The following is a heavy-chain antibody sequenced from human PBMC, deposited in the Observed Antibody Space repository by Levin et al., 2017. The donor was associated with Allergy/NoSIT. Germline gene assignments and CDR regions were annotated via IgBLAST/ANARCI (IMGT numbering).Heavy chain of an antibody. CDR3: ARGTHYSLDV. J-gene: IGHJ6*02. V-gene: IGHV3-74*01. Sequence: SCAASGFTFSSYSMHWIRQAPGKGLMWVSRLYTDGSGTTYADSVKGRFTISRDNTRNTLYLQLNSLRAEDTAVYYCARGTHYSLDVWGQGTTVTVSS. CDR1: GFTFSSYS. CDR2: LYTDGSGT.